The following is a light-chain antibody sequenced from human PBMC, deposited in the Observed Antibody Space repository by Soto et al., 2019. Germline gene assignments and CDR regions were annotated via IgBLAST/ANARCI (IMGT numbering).Light chain of an antibody. J-gene: IGLJ2*01. CDR1: SSDVGKYNY. V-gene: IGLV2-11*01. Sequence: QSVLTQPRSVSGSPGQSVTISCTGTSSDVGKYNYVSWYQQHPGKAPKLIIYDVSRRPSGVHDRFSGSKSGNTASLTISGLRADDEADYYCQSYDSSLSGVVFGGGTKLTVL. CDR2: DVS. CDR3: QSYDSSLSGVV.